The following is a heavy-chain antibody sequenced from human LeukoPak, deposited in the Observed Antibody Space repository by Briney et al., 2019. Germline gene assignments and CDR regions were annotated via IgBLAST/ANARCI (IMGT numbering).Heavy chain of an antibody. CDR1: GFTFSTYA. D-gene: IGHD1-26*01. V-gene: IGHV3-23*01. CDR3: AKLVGAIPTHY. CDR2: IGGSSGST. J-gene: IGHJ4*02. Sequence: PGGSLRLSCAASGFTFSTYAMSWVRQAPGKGLEWVSTIGGSSGSTHYADSVKGRFTISRDNSKNTLYLQMNSLRAEDTAVYYCAKLVGAIPTHYWGQGTLVTVSS.